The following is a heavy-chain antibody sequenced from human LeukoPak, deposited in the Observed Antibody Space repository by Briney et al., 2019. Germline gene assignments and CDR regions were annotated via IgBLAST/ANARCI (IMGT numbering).Heavy chain of an antibody. CDR3: ARDVSYGMDV. D-gene: IGHD5/OR15-5a*01. V-gene: IGHV1-69*13. Sequence: GASVKVSCKASGYTFTSYYMHWVRQAPGQGLEWMGGIIPIFGTANYAQKFQGRVTITADESTSTAYMELSSLRSEDTAVYYCARDVSYGMDVWGQGTTVTVSS. J-gene: IGHJ6*02. CDR1: GYTFTSYY. CDR2: IIPIFGTA.